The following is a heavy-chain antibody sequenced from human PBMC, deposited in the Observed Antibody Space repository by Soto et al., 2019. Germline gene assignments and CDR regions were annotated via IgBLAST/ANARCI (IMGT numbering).Heavy chain of an antibody. D-gene: IGHD2-2*01. Sequence: ASVKVSCKASGYTFTSYGIIWVRQAPGQGLEWMGWISAYNGNTNYAQKLQGRVTMTTDTSTSTAYMELRSLRSDDTAVYYCARDGGSTSYYYYGMDVWGQGTTVTVS. CDR2: ISAYNGNT. V-gene: IGHV1-18*01. CDR1: GYTFTSYG. J-gene: IGHJ6*02. CDR3: ARDGGSTSYYYYGMDV.